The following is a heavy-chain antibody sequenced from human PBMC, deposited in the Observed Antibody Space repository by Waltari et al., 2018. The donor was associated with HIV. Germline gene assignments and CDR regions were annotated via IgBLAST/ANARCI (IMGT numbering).Heavy chain of an antibody. Sequence: QVQLQQWGAGLLKPSETLSLPCSFYGGSFSGYYRSWIRQPPGKGLEWIGEINHSGSTNYNPSLKSRVTISVDTSKNQFSLKLSSVTAADTAVYYCASSGAVAGTMTDYWGQGTLVTVSS. CDR3: ASSGAVAGTMTDY. CDR1: GGSFSGYY. V-gene: IGHV4-34*01. J-gene: IGHJ4*02. D-gene: IGHD6-19*01. CDR2: INHSGST.